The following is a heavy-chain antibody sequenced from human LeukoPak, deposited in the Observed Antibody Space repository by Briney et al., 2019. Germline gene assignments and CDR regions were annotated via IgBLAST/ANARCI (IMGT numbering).Heavy chain of an antibody. CDR3: ARHDRWELRLFDY. D-gene: IGHD1-26*01. Sequence: TSETLSLTCTVSGGSISSYYWSWIRQPPGKGLEWIGYIYYSGSTNYNPSLKSRVTISVDTSKNQFSLKLSSVTAADTAVYYCARHDRWELRLFDYWGQGTLVTVSS. V-gene: IGHV4-59*08. CDR2: IYYSGST. CDR1: GGSISSYY. J-gene: IGHJ4*02.